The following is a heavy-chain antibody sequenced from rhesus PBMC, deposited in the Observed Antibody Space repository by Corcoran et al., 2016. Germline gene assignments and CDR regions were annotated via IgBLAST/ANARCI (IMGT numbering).Heavy chain of an antibody. D-gene: IGHD3-9*01. J-gene: IGHJ3*01. Sequence: QVQLQESGPGLVKPSETLSLTCAVSGGSISSSNWWSWIRQPPGKGLEWIGYISGSSGSTYYNPSLKIRVTIATDTSKNQFSLKLSSVTAADTAVYYCASEDDYGYYYTAAFDFWGQGLRVTVSS. V-gene: IGHV4-65*01. CDR2: ISGSSGST. CDR3: ASEDDYGYYYTAAFDF. CDR1: GGSISSSNW.